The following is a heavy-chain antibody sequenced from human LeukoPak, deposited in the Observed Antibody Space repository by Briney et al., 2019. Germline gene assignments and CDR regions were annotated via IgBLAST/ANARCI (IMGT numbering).Heavy chain of an antibody. Sequence: GASVKVSCKASGYTFTSYDINWVRQATGQGLEWMGWMNPNSGNTGYAQKFQGRVTMTRNTSISTAYMELSSLRSEDTAVYYGARGRKVGATWLFDYWGQGTLVTVSS. CDR1: GYTFTSYD. CDR2: MNPNSGNT. D-gene: IGHD1-26*01. V-gene: IGHV1-8*01. J-gene: IGHJ4*02. CDR3: ARGRKVGATWLFDY.